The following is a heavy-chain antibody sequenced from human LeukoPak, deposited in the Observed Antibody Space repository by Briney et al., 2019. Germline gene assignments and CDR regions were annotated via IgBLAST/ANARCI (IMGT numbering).Heavy chain of an antibody. V-gene: IGHV3-7*04. Sequence: GGSLRLSCEASGFTFSNYWMSWVRQAPGKGLEWVANIKQDGSEKYYVDSVKGRFTISRDNAKNSLYLQMNSLRAEDTAVYYCARGRQVYYDSSGCNYWGQGTLVTVSS. J-gene: IGHJ4*02. CDR2: IKQDGSEK. D-gene: IGHD3-22*01. CDR1: GFTFSNYW. CDR3: ARGRQVYYDSSGCNY.